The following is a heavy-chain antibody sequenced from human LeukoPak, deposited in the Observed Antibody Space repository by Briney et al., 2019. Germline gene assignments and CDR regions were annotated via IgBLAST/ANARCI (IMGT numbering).Heavy chain of an antibody. J-gene: IGHJ4*02. CDR2: INPRIGGT. CDR1: GYTSTGNY. D-gene: IGHD2-2*01. V-gene: IGHV1-2*02. CDR3: ARGSGTSWLDY. Sequence: ASVKVSCKASGYTSTGNYMHWVRQAPGQGLEWMGWINPRIGGTNYAQKFQGRVTMTRDTSISTAYMELSSLRFDDTALYYCARGSGTSWLDYWGQGTLVTVSS.